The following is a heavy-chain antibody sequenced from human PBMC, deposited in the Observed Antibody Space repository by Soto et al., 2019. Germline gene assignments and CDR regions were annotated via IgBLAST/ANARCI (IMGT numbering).Heavy chain of an antibody. D-gene: IGHD2-15*01. CDR3: VKQAHGLDGVAFDY. CDR1: GFIFSEST. Sequence: GGSLRLSCSASGFIFSESTIYWVRQVPGKGLEAISAVSTSGRSTYYADSVKDRFTISRDNSKNTLFLQMGSLRPEDTAIYYCVKQAHGLDGVAFDYWGQETQVTVSS. CDR2: VSTSGRST. V-gene: IGHV3-64D*06. J-gene: IGHJ4*02.